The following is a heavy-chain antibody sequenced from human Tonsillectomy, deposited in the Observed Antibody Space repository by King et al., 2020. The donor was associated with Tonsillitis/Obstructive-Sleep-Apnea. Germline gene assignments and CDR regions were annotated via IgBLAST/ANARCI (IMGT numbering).Heavy chain of an antibody. CDR1: GFTFSSYG. V-gene: IGHV3-33*01. D-gene: IGHD4-11*01. J-gene: IGHJ6*03. CDR2: ILYDGSNK. CDR3: ARDQDTVTKGLRVQYYYMDV. Sequence: VQLVESGGGVVQPGRSLRLSCAASGFTFSSYGMHWVRQAPGKGLEWVAVILYDGSNKYYADSVKGRFTISRDNSKNTVYLQMNSLRAEDTAVYYCARDQDTVTKGLRVQYYYMDVWGKGTTVTVSS.